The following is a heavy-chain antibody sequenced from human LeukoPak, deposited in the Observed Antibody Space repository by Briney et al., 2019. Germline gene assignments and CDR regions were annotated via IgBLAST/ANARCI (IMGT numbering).Heavy chain of an antibody. V-gene: IGHV4-59*01. CDR2: IFYSGST. J-gene: IGHJ4*02. D-gene: IGHD1-1*01. CDR3: AGSYNWSDDFDY. Sequence: SETLSLTCTVSIDSISSYYWSWIRQPPGKGLEWVGYIFYSGSTNYNPPLKSRVTISVDTSKNQLSLKLNSVTAADTAVYYCAGSYNWSDDFDYWGPGTLVTVSS. CDR1: IDSISSYY.